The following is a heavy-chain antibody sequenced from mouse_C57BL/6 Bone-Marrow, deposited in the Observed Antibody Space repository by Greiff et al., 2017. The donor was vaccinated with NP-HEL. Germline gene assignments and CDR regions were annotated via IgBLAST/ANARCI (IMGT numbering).Heavy chain of an antibody. CDR2: ISNLAYSI. J-gene: IGHJ4*01. V-gene: IGHV5-15*01. D-gene: IGHD1-1*01. CDR1: GFTFSDYG. Sequence: EVHLVESGGGLVQPGGSLKLSCAASGFTFSDYGMAWVRQAPRKGPEWVAFISNLAYSIYYADTVTGRFTISRENAKNTLYLEMSSLRSEDTAMYYCARQDYYGSSLYAMDYWGQGTSVTVSS. CDR3: ARQDYYGSSLYAMDY.